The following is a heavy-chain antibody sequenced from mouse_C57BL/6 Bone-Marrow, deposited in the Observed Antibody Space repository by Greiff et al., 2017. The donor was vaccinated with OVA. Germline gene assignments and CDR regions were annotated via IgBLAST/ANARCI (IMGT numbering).Heavy chain of an antibody. V-gene: IGHV3-6*01. D-gene: IGHD4-1*01. J-gene: IGHJ1*03. Sequence: EVKLMESGPGLVKPSQSLSLTCSVTGYSITSGSYWNLIRQFPGNKLEWMGYIRYDGSNNYNPSLKNRISITRDTSKKQFFLKLNSVTNEDTATYCCAREMGRNFDVWGTGTTVTVSS. CDR1: GYSITSGSY. CDR3: AREMGRNFDV. CDR2: IRYDGSN.